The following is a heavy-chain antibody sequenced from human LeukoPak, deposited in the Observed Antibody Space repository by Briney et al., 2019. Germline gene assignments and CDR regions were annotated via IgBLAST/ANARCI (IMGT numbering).Heavy chain of an antibody. CDR3: AKGYDYVWGSCVY. D-gene: IGHD3-16*01. V-gene: IGHV3-30*02. J-gene: IGHJ4*02. CDR2: IRYDGSNK. CDR1: GFTFSSYG. Sequence: GGSLRLSCAASGFTFSSYGMHWVRQAPGKGLEWAAFIRYDGSNKYYADSVKGRFTISRDNSKNTLYLQMNSLRAEDTAVYYCAKGYDYVWGSCVYWGQGTLVTVSS.